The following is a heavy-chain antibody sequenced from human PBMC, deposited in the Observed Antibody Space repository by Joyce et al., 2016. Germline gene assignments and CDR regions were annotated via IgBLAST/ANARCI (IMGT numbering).Heavy chain of an antibody. V-gene: IGHV3-30*18. Sequence: QVQLVESGGGVVQPGRSLSLSCAASGLTLSNYGVHWVRQGLGKGLEGVAVISYDGIYKNYADSVKGRFTISRDNSKNTVVLEMNSLRTEDTAVYYCAKILTATYSSGWFLDYWGQGTLVTVSS. CDR3: AKILTATYSSGWFLDY. CDR2: ISYDGIYK. CDR1: GLTLSNYG. J-gene: IGHJ4*02. D-gene: IGHD6-25*01.